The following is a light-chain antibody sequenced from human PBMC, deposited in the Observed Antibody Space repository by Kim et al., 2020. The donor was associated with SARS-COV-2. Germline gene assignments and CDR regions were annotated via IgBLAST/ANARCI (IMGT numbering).Light chain of an antibody. CDR1: NSDVGSYNR. CDR2: DVS. V-gene: IGLV2-14*04. CDR3: SSYSTTTVL. Sequence: QSITISCTGTNSDVGSYNRFSWYHQHPGKAPKLMIYDVSKRPSGVSNRFSGSKSGNTASLTISGLQAEDEADYYCSSYSTTTVLFGGGTQLTVL. J-gene: IGLJ2*01.